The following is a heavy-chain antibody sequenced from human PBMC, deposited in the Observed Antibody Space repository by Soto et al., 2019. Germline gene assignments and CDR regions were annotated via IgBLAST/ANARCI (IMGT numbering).Heavy chain of an antibody. V-gene: IGHV4-34*01. J-gene: IGHJ4*02. Sequence: SETLSLTCAVYGGSFSGYYWSWIRQPPGKGLEWIGEINHSGSTNYNPSLKSRVTISVDTSKNQFSLKLSSVTAADTAVYYCARGLEDIVVVPAARVYWYWGQGTLVTVSS. CDR1: GGSFSGYY. CDR3: ARGLEDIVVVPAARVYWY. CDR2: INHSGST. D-gene: IGHD2-2*01.